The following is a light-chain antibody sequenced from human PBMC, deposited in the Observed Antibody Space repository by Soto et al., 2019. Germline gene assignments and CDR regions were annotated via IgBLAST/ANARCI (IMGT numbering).Light chain of an antibody. V-gene: IGKV3-20*01. Sequence: EVVLTQSPGTLSLSRGERATLSCRASERIYSAYLGWYQQKPGQAPRLLIYGTSSRATGIPDSFSGSVSGTDFTLTISRLEPEDFAVYYCQQYGNSPITLVQGTRLEIK. J-gene: IGKJ5*01. CDR3: QQYGNSPIT. CDR2: GTS. CDR1: ERIYSAY.